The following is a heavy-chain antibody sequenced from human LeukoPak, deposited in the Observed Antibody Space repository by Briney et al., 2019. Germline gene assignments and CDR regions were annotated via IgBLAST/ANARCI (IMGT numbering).Heavy chain of an antibody. V-gene: IGHV3-21*01. D-gene: IGHD5-24*01. J-gene: IGHJ4*02. CDR3: ARDRRDGYNDY. Sequence: GGSLRLSCAASGFTFSSYSMNWVRQAPGKGLEWVSSISSSSSYIYYADSVKGRFTISRDNAKNSLYLQMNGLRAEDTAVYYCARDRRDGYNDYWGQGTLVTVSS. CDR2: ISSSSSYI. CDR1: GFTFSSYS.